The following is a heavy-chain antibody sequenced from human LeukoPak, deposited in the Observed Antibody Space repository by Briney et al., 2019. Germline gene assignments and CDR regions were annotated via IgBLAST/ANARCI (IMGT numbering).Heavy chain of an antibody. CDR3: AKEKTVAGWYFDL. J-gene: IGHJ2*01. V-gene: IGHV3-7*01. Sequence: GGSLRLSCVASGFPFYIYWMSWVRQGPGKGLEWVANIKSDGSEEYYADSVKGRLTASRDNAKNSLFLQMNRLRVEDTAVYYCAKEKTVAGWYFDLWGRGTLVTVSS. CDR2: IKSDGSEE. CDR1: GFPFYIYW. D-gene: IGHD6-19*01.